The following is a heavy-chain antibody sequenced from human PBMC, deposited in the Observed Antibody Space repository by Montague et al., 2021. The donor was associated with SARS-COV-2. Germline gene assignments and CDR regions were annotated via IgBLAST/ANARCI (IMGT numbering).Heavy chain of an antibody. V-gene: IGHV4-30-2*01. J-gene: IGHJ5*02. D-gene: IGHD3-10*01. CDR1: GASISNGGYA. CDR3: ARSMIRGGLNWFDP. CDR2: IYQSGTT. Sequence: TLSPTRAVSGASISNGGYAWSWIRGPPGKGLEWIGYIYQSGTTRYNPSLKSRVTMSVDKSKNQFSLQLTSVIAADTAIYFCARSMIRGGLNWFDPWGQGTLVTVSS.